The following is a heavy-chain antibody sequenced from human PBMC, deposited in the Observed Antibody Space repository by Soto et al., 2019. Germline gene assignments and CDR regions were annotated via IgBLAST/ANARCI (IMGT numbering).Heavy chain of an antibody. CDR3: ARAVRSGSYPYYYGMDV. Sequence: GGSLRLSCAASGFTFSNYWMQWVRQAPGKGLVWVSRINSDGSSTSYADSVKGRFTISRDNAKNTLYLQMNSLRAEDTAVYYCARAVRSGSYPYYYGMDVWGQGTTVTVSS. V-gene: IGHV3-74*01. D-gene: IGHD3-10*01. CDR2: INSDGSST. CDR1: GFTFSNYW. J-gene: IGHJ6*02.